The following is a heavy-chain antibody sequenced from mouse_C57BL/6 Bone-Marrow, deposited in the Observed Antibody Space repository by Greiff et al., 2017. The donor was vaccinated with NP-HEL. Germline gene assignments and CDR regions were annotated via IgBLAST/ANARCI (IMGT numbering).Heavy chain of an antibody. J-gene: IGHJ1*03. Sequence: QVQLKQSGAELVRPGASVTLSCKASGYTFTDYEMHWVKQTPVHGLEWIGAIDPETGGTAYNQKFKGKAILTADKSSSTAYMELRRLTSEDSAVYYCTTIYYGHLWWYFDVWGTGTTVTVSS. CDR3: TTIYYGHLWWYFDV. CDR2: IDPETGGT. D-gene: IGHD2-1*01. V-gene: IGHV1-15*01. CDR1: GYTFTDYE.